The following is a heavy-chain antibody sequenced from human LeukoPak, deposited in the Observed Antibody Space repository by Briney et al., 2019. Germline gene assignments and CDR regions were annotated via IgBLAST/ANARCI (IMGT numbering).Heavy chain of an antibody. V-gene: IGHV3-30-3*01. CDR2: FSYDGSTT. J-gene: IGHJ4*02. D-gene: IGHD5-12*01. Sequence: GGSLRLSCAASGFTFSTYAMHWVRQAPGKGLEWVALFSYDGSTTHYGDSVKGRFTISRDNSKKSMYLQMNSLRTEDTAVYYCARAKEGFSGYDYLFDYWGQGTLVTVSS. CDR1: GFTFSTYA. CDR3: ARAKEGFSGYDYLFDY.